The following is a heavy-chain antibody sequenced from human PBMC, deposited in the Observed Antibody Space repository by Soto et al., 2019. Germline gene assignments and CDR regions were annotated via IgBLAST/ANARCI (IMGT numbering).Heavy chain of an antibody. J-gene: IGHJ4*02. CDR3: ARKAWVRFDY. Sequence: PSDTLSLTCAVSVDSISSSVWWTWVRQPPGKGLEWIGEVFHTGNTNYNPSLKSRVTMSVDKSTNEFSLKVTSVTAADTAIYYCARKAWVRFDYWGQGALVTVSS. V-gene: IGHV4-4*02. CDR1: VDSISSSVW. CDR2: VFHTGNT. D-gene: IGHD7-27*01.